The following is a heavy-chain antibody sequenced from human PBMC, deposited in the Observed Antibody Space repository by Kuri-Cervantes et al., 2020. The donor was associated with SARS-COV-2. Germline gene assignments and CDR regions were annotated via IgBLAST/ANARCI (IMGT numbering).Heavy chain of an antibody. J-gene: IGHJ3*02. CDR3: ATPMGVGALDAFDI. Sequence: GESLKISCAASGFTFSGHWIHWVRQAPGKGLVWVSRINPDGSYTNNADSVKGRFTLSRDNAKNTLYLQMNSLRAEDTAVYYCATPMGVGALDAFDIWGQGTMVTVSS. CDR1: GFTFSGHW. D-gene: IGHD1-26*01. V-gene: IGHV3-74*01. CDR2: INPDGSYT.